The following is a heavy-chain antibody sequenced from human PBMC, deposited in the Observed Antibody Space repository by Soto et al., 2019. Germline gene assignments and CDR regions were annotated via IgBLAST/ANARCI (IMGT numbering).Heavy chain of an antibody. CDR1: GYSFTSYW. D-gene: IGHD6-13*01. V-gene: IGHV5-51*01. Sequence: GESLKISCKGSGYSFTSYWIGWVRQMPGKGLEWMGIIYPGDSDTRYSPSFQGQVTISADKSISTAYLQWSSLKASDTAMYYCARCIAAAGGYYYYGMDVWGQGTTVTVSS. CDR2: IYPGDSDT. CDR3: ARCIAAAGGYYYYGMDV. J-gene: IGHJ6*02.